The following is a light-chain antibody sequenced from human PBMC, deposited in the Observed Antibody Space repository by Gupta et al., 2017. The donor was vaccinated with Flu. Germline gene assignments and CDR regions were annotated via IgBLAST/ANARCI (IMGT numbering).Light chain of an antibody. V-gene: IGLV3-21*02. CDR1: GTES. CDR2: DDR. CDR3: QVWASSGGWV. Sequence: GTESVHWYQQRPGQAPVLVVYDDRHRPSGIPERFFGSNSANTDTLTISGVEAGEEADYYRQVWASSGGWVFGGGTKLTVL. J-gene: IGLJ3*02.